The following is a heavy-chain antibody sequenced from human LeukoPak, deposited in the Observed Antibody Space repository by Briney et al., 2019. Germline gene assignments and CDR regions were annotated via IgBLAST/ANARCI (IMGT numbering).Heavy chain of an antibody. CDR2: INPNSGGT. V-gene: IGHV1-2*06. CDR1: GYTFTGYY. D-gene: IGHD6-19*01. J-gene: IGHJ4*02. CDR3: ARVEGSSGWYYFDY. Sequence: ASVEVSCKASGYTFTGYYMHWVRQAPGQGLEWMGRINPNSGGTNYAQKFQGRVTMTRDTSISTAYMELSRLRSDDTAVYYCARVEGSSGWYYFDYWGQGTLVTVSS.